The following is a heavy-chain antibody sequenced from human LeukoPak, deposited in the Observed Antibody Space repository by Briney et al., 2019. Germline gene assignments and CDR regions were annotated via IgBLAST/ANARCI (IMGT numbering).Heavy chain of an antibody. J-gene: IGHJ4*02. CDR3: ARDKLELYWFDY. Sequence: ASVKVSCKASGYTFTSYDINWVRQATGQGLEWMGWMNPNSGNTGYAQKFQGRVTMTRDTSTSTVYMELSSLRSEDTAVYYCARDKLELYWFDYWGQGTLVTVSS. CDR2: MNPNSGNT. V-gene: IGHV1-8*01. D-gene: IGHD1-7*01. CDR1: GYTFTSYD.